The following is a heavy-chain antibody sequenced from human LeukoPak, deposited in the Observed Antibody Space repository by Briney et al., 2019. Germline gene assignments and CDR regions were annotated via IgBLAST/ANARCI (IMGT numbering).Heavy chain of an antibody. Sequence: PGGSLRLSCAASGFTFSSYSMNWVRQAPGKGLEWVSYISGSSTTIYHADSVKGRFTISRDNAKNSMYLQMNSLRAEDTATYYCVGDFGNNRRTFDIWGQGTLVTVSS. V-gene: IGHV3-48*01. J-gene: IGHJ4*02. CDR1: GFTFSSYS. CDR3: VGDFGNNRRTFDI. CDR2: ISGSSTTI. D-gene: IGHD1-14*01.